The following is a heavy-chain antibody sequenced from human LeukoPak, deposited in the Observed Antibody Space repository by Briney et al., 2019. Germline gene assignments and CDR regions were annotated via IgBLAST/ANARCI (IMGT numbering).Heavy chain of an antibody. CDR3: LCLEATSTGLIDH. D-gene: IGHD5/OR15-5a*01. CDR2: VTSDGVT. CDR1: GFTFSNDW. J-gene: IGHJ4*02. Sequence: TGGSLRLSCAASGFTFSNDWLHWVRQVPGKGLVWVSRVTSDGVTSYADSVKGRFAMSRDNAKNTLHLQMDSLRVEDTAVYYCLCLEATSTGLIDHWGQGTLVTVSS. V-gene: IGHV3-74*01.